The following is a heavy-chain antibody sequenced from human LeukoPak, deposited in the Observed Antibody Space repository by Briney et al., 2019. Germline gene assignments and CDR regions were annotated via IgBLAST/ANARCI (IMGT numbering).Heavy chain of an antibody. D-gene: IGHD2-21*01. CDR1: GGSFSGYY. CDR3: ARHDWGFDY. CDR2: IYYSGST. V-gene: IGHV4-59*08. J-gene: IGHJ4*02. Sequence: PSETLSLTCAVYGGSFSGYYWNWIRQPPGKGLEYIGYIYYSGSTNYNPSLKSRVTISVDTSKNQFSLKLSSVTAADTAVYYCARHDWGFDYWGQGTLVTVSS.